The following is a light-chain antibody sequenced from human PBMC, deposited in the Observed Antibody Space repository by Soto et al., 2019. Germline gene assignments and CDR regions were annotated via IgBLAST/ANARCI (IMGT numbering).Light chain of an antibody. CDR3: QQRSSWPPYT. Sequence: EIVLTQSPATLSLSPGERATLSCRASQSVSNYLAWYQQKPGQAPRLLIYDASNRATGIPARFSGSGSGTDSTPTISSIEPEDFAVSYCQQRSSWPPYTFGQGTKLEIK. CDR2: DAS. CDR1: QSVSNY. V-gene: IGKV3-11*01. J-gene: IGKJ2*01.